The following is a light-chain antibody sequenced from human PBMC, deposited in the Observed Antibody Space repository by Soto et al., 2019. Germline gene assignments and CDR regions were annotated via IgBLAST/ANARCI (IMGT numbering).Light chain of an antibody. CDR1: QGISNS. Sequence: AIQLTQSPSSLSASVGDRVTITCRASQGISNSLAWYQQKPGKAPKLLMYLASTLQSGVPPRFSGTGSGTNFTLTISSLQPEDFATYYCQQYNSYPWTFGQGTKVDIK. CDR3: QQYNSYPWT. V-gene: IGKV1-13*02. J-gene: IGKJ1*01. CDR2: LAS.